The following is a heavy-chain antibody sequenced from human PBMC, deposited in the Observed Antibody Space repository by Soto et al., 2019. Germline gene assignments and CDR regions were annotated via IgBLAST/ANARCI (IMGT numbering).Heavy chain of an antibody. V-gene: IGHV3-15*01. CDR3: TTFRRYDFWSGYKPNWFDP. J-gene: IGHJ5*02. CDR1: GFTFSNAW. CDR2: IKSKTDGGTT. Sequence: EVQLVESGGGLVKPGGSLRLSCAASGFTFSNAWMSWVRQAPGKGLEWVGRIKSKTDGGTTDYAAPVKGRFTISRDDSKNTLYLQMNSLKTEVTAVYYCTTFRRYDFWSGYKPNWFDPWGQGTLVTVSS. D-gene: IGHD3-3*01.